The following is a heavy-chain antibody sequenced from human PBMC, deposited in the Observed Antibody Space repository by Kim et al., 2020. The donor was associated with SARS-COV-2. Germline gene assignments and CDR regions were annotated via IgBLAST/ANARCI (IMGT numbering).Heavy chain of an antibody. D-gene: IGHD2-21*02. Sequence: GGSLRLSCAASGFTFSSYAMHWVRQAPGKGLEWVAVISYDGSNKYYADSVKGRFTISRDNSKNTLYLQMNSLRAEDTAVYYCARGTKGSGDCFDPFDYWGQGTLVTVSS. CDR2: ISYDGSNK. CDR3: ARGTKGSGDCFDPFDY. J-gene: IGHJ4*02. CDR1: GFTFSSYA. V-gene: IGHV3-30*04.